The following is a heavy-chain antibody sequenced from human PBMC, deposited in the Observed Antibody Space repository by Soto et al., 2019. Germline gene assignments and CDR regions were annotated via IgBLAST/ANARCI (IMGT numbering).Heavy chain of an antibody. D-gene: IGHD3-3*02. CDR3: AKDSFSRNGIYDPFDV. Sequence: GGSLRLSCAASGFTFSAYWMSWVRQPPGKGLEWVANTKQDGSERNYVDSVKGRFTISRDNAKNTLFLQMNSLRADDTAVYYCAKDSFSRNGIYDPFDVWGQGTMVTVSS. CDR1: GFTFSAYW. CDR2: TKQDGSER. V-gene: IGHV3-7*05. J-gene: IGHJ3*01.